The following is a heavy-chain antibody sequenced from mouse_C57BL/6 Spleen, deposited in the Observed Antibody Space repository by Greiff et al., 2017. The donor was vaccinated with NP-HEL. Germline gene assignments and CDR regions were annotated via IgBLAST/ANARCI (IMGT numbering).Heavy chain of an antibody. CDR2: IRNKANGYTT. V-gene: IGHV7-3*01. D-gene: IGHD2-1*01. J-gene: IGHJ3*01. CDR1: GFTFTDYY. Sequence: EVKLVESGGGLVQPGGSLSLSCAASGFTFTDYYMSWVRQPPGKALEWLGFIRNKANGYTTEYSASVKGRFTISRDNSQSILYLQMNALRAEDSATYYCASLYYGTWFAYWGQGTLVTVSA. CDR3: ASLYYGTWFAY.